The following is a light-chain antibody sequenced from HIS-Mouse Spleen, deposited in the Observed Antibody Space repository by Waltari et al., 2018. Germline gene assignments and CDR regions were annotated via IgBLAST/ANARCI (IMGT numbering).Light chain of an antibody. Sequence: DIQMTQSPSSLSASVGDRVTITCRASQGLSNDLAWYQQKPGKVPKLLIYAASTLQSGVPSRFSGSGSGTDFTLTISSLQPEDVATYYCQKYNSALTFGQGTRLEIK. J-gene: IGKJ5*01. CDR2: AAS. V-gene: IGKV1-27*01. CDR3: QKYNSALT. CDR1: QGLSND.